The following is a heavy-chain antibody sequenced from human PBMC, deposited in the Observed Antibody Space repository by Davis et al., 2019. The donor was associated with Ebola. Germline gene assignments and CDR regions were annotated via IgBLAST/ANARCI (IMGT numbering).Heavy chain of an antibody. CDR1: GGSFSGYY. J-gene: IGHJ4*02. CDR2: INHSGST. V-gene: IGHV4-34*01. Sequence: MPSETLSLTCAVYGGSFSGYYWSWIRQPPGKGLEWIGEINHSGSTNYNPSLKSRVTISVDTSKNQFSLKLSSVTAADTAVYYCATRGYSDGWPDYWGQGTLVIVSS. D-gene: IGHD6-19*01. CDR3: ATRGYSDGWPDY.